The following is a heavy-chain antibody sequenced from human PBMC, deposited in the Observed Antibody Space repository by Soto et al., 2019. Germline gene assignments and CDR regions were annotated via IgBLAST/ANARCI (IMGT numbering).Heavy chain of an antibody. V-gene: IGHV3-48*02. J-gene: IGHJ4*02. D-gene: IGHD3-22*01. CDR2: ISSSSSTI. CDR1: GFSFSTYS. CDR3: ARDLYHYDRSRDYDTDY. Sequence: EVQLVESGGGLVQPGGSLRLSCAASGFSFSTYSMNWVRQAPGKGLEWVSYISSSSSTIYYADSVKGRFTISRDNAKSSLDLQMNSLGDEDTAVYYCARDLYHYDRSRDYDTDYWGQGTLVTVSS.